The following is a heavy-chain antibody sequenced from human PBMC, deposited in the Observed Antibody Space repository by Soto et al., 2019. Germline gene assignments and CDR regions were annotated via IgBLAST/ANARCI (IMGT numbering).Heavy chain of an antibody. D-gene: IGHD2-21*02. CDR3: AGSIVVVTALDY. CDR2: INAGNGNT. J-gene: IGHJ4*02. V-gene: IGHV1-3*01. Sequence: GASVKVSCKGSGYTFTSYAMHWVRQAPGQRLEWMGWINAGNGNTKYSQKFQGRVTITRDTSASTAYMELSSLRSEDTAVYYCAGSIVVVTALDYWGQGTLVTVSS. CDR1: GYTFTSYA.